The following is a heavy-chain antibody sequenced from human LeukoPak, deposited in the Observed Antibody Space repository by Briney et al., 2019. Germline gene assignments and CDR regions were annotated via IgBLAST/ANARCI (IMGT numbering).Heavy chain of an antibody. J-gene: IGHJ4*02. V-gene: IGHV4-34*01. D-gene: IGHD3-10*01. CDR2: INHSGST. CDR1: GGSFSGYY. CDR3: ASRDMVRGVIIEI. Sequence: SETLSLTCAVYGGSFSGYYWSWIRQPPGKGLEWIGEINHSGSTNYNPSLKSRVTISVDTSKNQFSLKLSSVTAADTAVYYCASRDMVRGVIIEIWGQGTLVTVSS.